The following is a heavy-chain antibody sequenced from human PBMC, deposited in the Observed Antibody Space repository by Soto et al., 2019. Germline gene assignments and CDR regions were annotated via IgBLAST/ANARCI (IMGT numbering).Heavy chain of an antibody. Sequence: PGGSLRLSCAASGFTFSSYSMNWVRQAPGKGLEWVSYISSSSSTIYYADSVKGRFTISRDNAKNSLYPQMNSLRAEDTAVYYCARTGAAVCQNYYYYYYMDVWGKGTTVTVSS. J-gene: IGHJ6*03. CDR1: GFTFSSYS. V-gene: IGHV3-48*01. D-gene: IGHD6-13*01. CDR3: ARTGAAVCQNYYYYYYMDV. CDR2: ISSSSSTI.